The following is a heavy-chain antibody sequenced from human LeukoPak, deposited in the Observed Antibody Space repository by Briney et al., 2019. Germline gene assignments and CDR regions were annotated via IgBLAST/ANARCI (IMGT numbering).Heavy chain of an antibody. V-gene: IGHV3-48*01. CDR3: AKGHVLGTFGGGSWPEPYLDY. J-gene: IGHJ4*02. CDR1: GFTFSSYS. D-gene: IGHD3-16*01. CDR2: ISSSSSTI. Sequence: PGGSLRLSCAASGFTFSSYSMNWVRQAPGKGLEWVSYISSSSSTIYYADSVKGRFTISRDNSKNTLYLQMNSLRAEDTAVYYCAKGHVLGTFGGGSWPEPYLDYWGQGTLVTVSS.